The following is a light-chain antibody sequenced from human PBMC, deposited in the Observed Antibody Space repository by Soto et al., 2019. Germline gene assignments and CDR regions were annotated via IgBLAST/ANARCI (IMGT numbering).Light chain of an antibody. V-gene: IGKV3-20*01. CDR3: QQFGSSPGFT. Sequence: EIVLTQSPGTLSLSPGERATLSCRASQSINNRYLAWYQQKPGRAPRLLIYAASSRATGIPDRFSGSGSGTDFTLTISRLELEDSAVYYCQQFGSSPGFTFGPGTKVDIK. CDR2: AAS. CDR1: QSINNRY. J-gene: IGKJ3*01.